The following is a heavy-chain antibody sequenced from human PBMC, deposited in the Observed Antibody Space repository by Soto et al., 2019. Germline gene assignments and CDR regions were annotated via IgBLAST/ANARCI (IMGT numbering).Heavy chain of an antibody. CDR3: ARSSYDFWSGYRLFYGMDV. Sequence: TSETLSLTCTVSGGSISIYYWSWIRQPPGKGLEWIGYIYYSGSTNYNPSLKSRVTISVDTSKNQFSLKLSSVTAADTAVYYCARSSYDFWSGYRLFYGMDVWGQGTTVTVSS. CDR1: GGSISIYY. D-gene: IGHD3-3*01. CDR2: IYYSGST. V-gene: IGHV4-59*01. J-gene: IGHJ6*02.